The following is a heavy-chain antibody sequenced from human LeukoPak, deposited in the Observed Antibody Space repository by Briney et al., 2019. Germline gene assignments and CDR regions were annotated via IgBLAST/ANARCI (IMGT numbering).Heavy chain of an antibody. CDR2: ISGSGGST. CDR1: GFTFSSYA. J-gene: IGHJ3*02. D-gene: IGHD6-13*01. CDR3: AKGAAAATGTHDAFDT. V-gene: IGHV3-23*01. Sequence: GGSLRLSCAASGFTFSSYAMSWVRQAPGKGLEWVSAISGSGGSTYYADSVKGRFTISRDNSKNTLYLQVNSLRAEDTAVYYCAKGAAAATGTHDAFDTWGQGTMVTVSS.